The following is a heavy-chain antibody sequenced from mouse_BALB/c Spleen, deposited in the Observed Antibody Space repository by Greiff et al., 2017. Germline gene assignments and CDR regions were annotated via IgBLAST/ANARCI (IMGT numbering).Heavy chain of an antibody. Sequence: EVQLVESGGGLVKPGGSLKLSCATSGFTFTDYYMSWVRQPPGKALEWLGFIRNKANGYTTEYSASVKGRFTISRDNSQSILYLQMNTLRAEDSATYYCARDYYYGSFDYWGQGTTLTVSS. CDR2: IRNKANGYTT. V-gene: IGHV7-3*02. D-gene: IGHD1-1*01. J-gene: IGHJ2*01. CDR1: GFTFTDYY. CDR3: ARDYYYGSFDY.